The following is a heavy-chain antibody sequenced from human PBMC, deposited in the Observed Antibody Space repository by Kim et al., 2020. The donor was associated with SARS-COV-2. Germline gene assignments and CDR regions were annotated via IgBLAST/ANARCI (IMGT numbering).Heavy chain of an antibody. CDR2: FDPEDGET. D-gene: IGHD3-10*01. V-gene: IGHV1-24*01. CDR1: GYTLTELS. CDR3: ARGGSLYYGSGALDY. Sequence: ASVKVSCKVSGYTLTELSMHWVRQAPGKGREWMGGFDPEDGETIYAQKFQGRVTMTEDTSTDTAYMELSSLRSEDTAVYYCARGGSLYYGSGALDYWGQGTLVTVSS. J-gene: IGHJ4*02.